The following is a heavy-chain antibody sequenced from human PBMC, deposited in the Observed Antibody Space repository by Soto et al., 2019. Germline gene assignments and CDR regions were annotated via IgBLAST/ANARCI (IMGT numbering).Heavy chain of an antibody. CDR1: GDSVSSNSAA. V-gene: IGHV6-1*01. D-gene: IGHD3-3*01. J-gene: IGHJ6*03. Sequence: PSQTLSLTCAISGDSVSSNSAAWNWIRQSPSRGLEWLGRTYYRSKWYNDYAVSVKSRITINPDTSKNQFSLQLNSVTPEDTAVYYCASGRSTVVQDGLEIDYDFWIGYTSGTPYYYSYMDVWGKGNTVTVS. CDR3: ASGRSTVVQDGLEIDYDFWIGYTSGTPYYYSYMDV. CDR2: TYYRSKWYN.